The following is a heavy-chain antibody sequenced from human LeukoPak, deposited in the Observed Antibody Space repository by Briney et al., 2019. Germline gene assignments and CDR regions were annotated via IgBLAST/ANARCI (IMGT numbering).Heavy chain of an antibody. V-gene: IGHV4-30-2*01. CDR1: GGSINSGAYY. Sequence: SQTLSLTCTVSGGSINSGAYYWSWIRQPPGKGLEWIGEINHSGSTNYNPSLKSRVTISVDTSKNQFSLKLSSVTAADTAVYYCASSVFDIWGQGTMVTVSS. CDR3: ASSVFDI. J-gene: IGHJ3*02. CDR2: INHSGST.